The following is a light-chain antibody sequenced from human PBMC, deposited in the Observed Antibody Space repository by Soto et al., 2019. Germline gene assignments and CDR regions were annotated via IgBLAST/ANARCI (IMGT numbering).Light chain of an antibody. CDR2: DAS. CDR1: QSLNSSY. CDR3: QQANSFPPIT. J-gene: IGKJ5*01. Sequence: IVLTQSPGTLSLSPWERATLSCRASQSLNSSYLAWYQQKPGQAPRLLIYDASSRATGIPDRFSGSGSGTDFSLTISSLQPEDFATYYCQQANSFPPITFGQGTRLEIK. V-gene: IGKV3-20*01.